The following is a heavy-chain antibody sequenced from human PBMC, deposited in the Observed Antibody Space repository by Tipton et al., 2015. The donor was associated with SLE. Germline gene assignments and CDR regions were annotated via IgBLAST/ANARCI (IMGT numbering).Heavy chain of an antibody. CDR2: IYYSGST. J-gene: IGHJ3*02. D-gene: IGHD1-1*01. CDR3: AIYKPRNDGFDI. CDR1: GGSINTYF. Sequence: TLSLTCTVSGGSINTYFWSWVRQPPGKGLEWLGHIYYSGSTAYNPSLKSRVTISVDRSKSQFSLDLSSVPAADTAVYYCAIYKPRNDGFDIWGQGTSVTVSS. V-gene: IGHV4-59*01.